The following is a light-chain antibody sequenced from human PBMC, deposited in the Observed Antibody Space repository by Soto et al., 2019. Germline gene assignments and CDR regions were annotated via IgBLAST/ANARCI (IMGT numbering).Light chain of an antibody. V-gene: IGKV3-11*01. CDR1: QSVSSY. Sequence: EIVLTQSPATLSLSPGERATLSCRASQSVSSYLAWYQQKPGQAPRLLIYDASNRATGIPARFSGSGSGTDFTLPISSLEPDYCAVYYCQQRSNWPLLYTFGQGTKLEIK. J-gene: IGKJ2*01. CDR3: QQRSNWPLLYT. CDR2: DAS.